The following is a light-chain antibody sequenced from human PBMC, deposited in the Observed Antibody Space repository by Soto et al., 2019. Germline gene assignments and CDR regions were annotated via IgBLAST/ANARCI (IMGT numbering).Light chain of an antibody. CDR2: GNS. V-gene: IGLV1-40*01. J-gene: IGLJ2*01. Sequence: QLVLTQPPSVSGAPGKRVTISCTGTSSNIGAGYDVHWYQQLPGTAPKLLIYGNSNRPSGVPDRFSGSKSGTSASLDITGLQAEDEADYYCQSYDSSLSGSLFGGVTKLTVL. CDR1: SSNIGAGYD. CDR3: QSYDSSLSGSL.